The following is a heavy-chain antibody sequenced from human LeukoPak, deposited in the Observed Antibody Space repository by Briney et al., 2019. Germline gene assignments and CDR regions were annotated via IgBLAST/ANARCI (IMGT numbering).Heavy chain of an antibody. CDR3: AREGDPGDAFDI. D-gene: IGHD3-16*01. Sequence: QPVGSLRLSYADPGFTVSSDYMCSVRQAPEKGLWCVSVICSGGSTYYADSVKGRFTISRDNSKNTLYLQMNSLRAEDTAVYYCAREGDPGDAFDIWGQGTMVTVSS. CDR1: GFTVSSDY. CDR2: ICSGGST. J-gene: IGHJ3*02. V-gene: IGHV3-66*02.